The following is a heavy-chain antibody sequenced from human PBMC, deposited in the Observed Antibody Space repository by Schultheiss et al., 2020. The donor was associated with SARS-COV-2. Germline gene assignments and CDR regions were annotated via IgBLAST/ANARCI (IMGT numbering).Heavy chain of an antibody. CDR2: ISAYNGNT. J-gene: IGHJ6*02. CDR1: GYTFTSYG. CDR3: ARDLNYDFWSGYFFTRYESYYYYCMDV. Sequence: ASVKVSCKASGYTFTSYGISWVRQAPGQGLEWMGWISAYNGNTNYAQKLQGRVTMTTDTSTSTAYMELRSLRSDDTAVYYCARDLNYDFWSGYFFTRYESYYYYCMDVWGQGTTVTVSS. V-gene: IGHV1-18*01. D-gene: IGHD3-3*01.